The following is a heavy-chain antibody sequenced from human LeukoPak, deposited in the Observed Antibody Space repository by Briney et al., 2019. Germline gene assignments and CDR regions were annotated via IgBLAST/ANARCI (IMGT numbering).Heavy chain of an antibody. V-gene: IGHV2-5*02. J-gene: IGHJ5*02. Sequence: ESGPTLVKPTQTLTLTCTFSGFSLTTSGVGVGWIRQPPGKALEWLALVNWDDQKVSSPSLQSRLSITKDTSKNQVVLTMTNVDPVDTATYYCAHRRDSSGYQYRYWFAPWGQGTLVTVSS. D-gene: IGHD3-22*01. CDR2: VNWDDQK. CDR1: GFSLTTSGVG. CDR3: AHRRDSSGYQYRYWFAP.